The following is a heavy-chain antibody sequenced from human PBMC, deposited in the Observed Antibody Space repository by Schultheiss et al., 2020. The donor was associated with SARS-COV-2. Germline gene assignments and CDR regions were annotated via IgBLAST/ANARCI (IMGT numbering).Heavy chain of an antibody. CDR1: GFTFSSHA. CDR3: AKDRSGRDLDY. V-gene: IGHV3-7*01. J-gene: IGHJ4*02. Sequence: GGSLRLSCVASGFTFSSHAMSWVRQAPGKGLEWVANIKGDGSDKYYAASMKGRFTISRDNSKNTLYLQINSLRAEDTALYFCAKDRSGRDLDYWGQGTLVTVSS. D-gene: IGHD1-1*01. CDR2: IKGDGSDK.